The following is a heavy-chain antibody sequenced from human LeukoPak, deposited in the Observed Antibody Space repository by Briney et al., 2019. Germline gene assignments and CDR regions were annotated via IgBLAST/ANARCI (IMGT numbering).Heavy chain of an antibody. Sequence: SETLSLTCTVSGGSISSYYWSWIRQPAGKGLEWIGRIYTSGSTNYNPSLKSRVTISVDKSKNQFSLKLSSVTAADTAVCYCASQYYYDSSGYRSWGQGTLVTVSS. CDR1: GGSISSYY. J-gene: IGHJ5*02. D-gene: IGHD3-22*01. CDR2: IYTSGST. CDR3: ASQYYYDSSGYRS. V-gene: IGHV4-4*07.